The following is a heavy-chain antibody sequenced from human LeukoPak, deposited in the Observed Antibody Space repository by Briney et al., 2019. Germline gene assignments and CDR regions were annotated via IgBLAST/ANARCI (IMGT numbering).Heavy chain of an antibody. V-gene: IGHV3-7*01. CDR3: AREGRGYYYDSTGSFAFDI. CDR2: IKQDGSEQ. Sequence: GGSLRLSCAASGFTFSSYWMSWVRQAPGKRLEWVANIKQDGSEQYYVDSVKGRFTISRDNAKNSLYLQMNSLRAEDTAVYYCAREGRGYYYDSTGSFAFDIWGQGTMVTVSS. CDR1: GFTFSSYW. J-gene: IGHJ3*02. D-gene: IGHD3-22*01.